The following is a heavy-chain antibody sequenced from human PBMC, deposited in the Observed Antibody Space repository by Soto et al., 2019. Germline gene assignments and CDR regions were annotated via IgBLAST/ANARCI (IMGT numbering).Heavy chain of an antibody. CDR2: IIPIIGTA. CDR3: ARNFELRFLEWNALNWLDP. CDR1: GGTFSSYA. Sequence: GASVKVSCKASGGTFSSYAISWVRQAPGQGLEWMGWIIPIIGTANYAQKFQGRVTITADESTSTAYMELSSLRSDDTAVYYCARNFELRFLEWNALNWLDPWGQGTLFTVSS. D-gene: IGHD3-3*01. V-gene: IGHV1-69*13. J-gene: IGHJ5*02.